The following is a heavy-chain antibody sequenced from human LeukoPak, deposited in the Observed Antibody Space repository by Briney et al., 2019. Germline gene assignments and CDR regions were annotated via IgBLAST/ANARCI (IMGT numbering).Heavy chain of an antibody. Sequence: ASVKVSCKVSGYTLTELSRHWVRQAPGKGLEWMGSFDPEDGETIYAQKLQGRVTMTEDTSTDTAYMEVSSLRSEDTAVYYCAIDLSVPTDGMDVWGQGTTVAVSS. CDR2: FDPEDGET. CDR1: GYTLTELS. V-gene: IGHV1-24*01. J-gene: IGHJ6*02. D-gene: IGHD5-12*01. CDR3: AIDLSVPTDGMDV.